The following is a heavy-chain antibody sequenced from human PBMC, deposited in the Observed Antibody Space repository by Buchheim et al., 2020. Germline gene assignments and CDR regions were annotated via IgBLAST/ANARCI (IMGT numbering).Heavy chain of an antibody. V-gene: IGHV3-23*01. D-gene: IGHD1-26*01. CDR1: GFTFSDYA. CDR2: ISGSGTSI. J-gene: IGHJ4*02. Sequence: EVQLLESGGGLVQPGGSLRLSCATSGFTFSDYAMSWVRQAPGKGLEWVSSISGSGTSIYYADSVKGRFTISRDSSKSTVSLQMNRLTAEDTAVYYCAKPSGLSGGYMAFDYWSQGSL. CDR3: AKPSGLSGGYMAFDY.